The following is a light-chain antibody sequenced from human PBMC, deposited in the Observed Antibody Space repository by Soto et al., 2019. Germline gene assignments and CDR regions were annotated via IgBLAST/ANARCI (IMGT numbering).Light chain of an antibody. CDR1: SSDVGSYNL. J-gene: IGLJ2*01. Sequence: QSVLTQPASVSGSPGQSITISCTGTSSDVGSYNLVSWYQQHPGKAPKLMIYEGSKRPSGVSNRFSGSKSGNTASLTISGFQVEDEADYYCASYAGSSTYVVFGGGTKLTVL. V-gene: IGLV2-23*01. CDR3: ASYAGSSTYVV. CDR2: EGS.